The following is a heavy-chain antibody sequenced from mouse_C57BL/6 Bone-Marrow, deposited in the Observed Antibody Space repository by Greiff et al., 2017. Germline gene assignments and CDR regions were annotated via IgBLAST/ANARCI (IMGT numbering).Heavy chain of an antibody. J-gene: IGHJ2*01. CDR1: GFTFSNYW. Sequence: EVKLMESGGGLVQPGGSMKLSCVASGFTFSNYWMNWVRQSPEKGLEWVAQIRLKSDNYATHYAGSVKGRFTISRNDSKSSVYLQMNNLRAEDTGIYYCIIYDGYFFDYWGQGTTLTVSS. V-gene: IGHV6-3*01. D-gene: IGHD2-3*01. CDR3: IIYDGYFFDY. CDR2: IRLKSDNYAT.